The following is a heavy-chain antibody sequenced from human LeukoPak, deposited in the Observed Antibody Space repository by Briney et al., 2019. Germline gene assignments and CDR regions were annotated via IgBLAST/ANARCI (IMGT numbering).Heavy chain of an antibody. J-gene: IGHJ4*02. CDR3: AREVAGIAVAGEFDY. CDR2: IYYSGST. V-gene: IGHV4-59*12. CDR1: GGAISSYY. Sequence: PSETLSLTCTVSGGAISSYYWSWVRQPPGKGLEWIGYIYYSGSTNYNPPLKSRVTISVDTSKNQFSLKLSSVTAADTSVYYCAREVAGIAVAGEFDYWGQGTLATVSS. D-gene: IGHD6-19*01.